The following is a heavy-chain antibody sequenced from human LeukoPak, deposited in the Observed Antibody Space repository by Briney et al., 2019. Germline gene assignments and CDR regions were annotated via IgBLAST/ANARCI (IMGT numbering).Heavy chain of an antibody. CDR2: IWYDGSNK. V-gene: IGHV3-30*02. J-gene: IGHJ6*03. CDR3: AKPRDSILYYYYYMDV. CDR1: GFTFSSYG. D-gene: IGHD2-21*02. Sequence: PGGSLRLSCAASGFTFSSYGMHWVRQAPGKGLEWVAVIWYDGSNKYYADSVKGRFTISRDNSKNTLYLQMNSLRAEDTAVYYCAKPRDSILYYYYYMDVWGKGTTVTVSS.